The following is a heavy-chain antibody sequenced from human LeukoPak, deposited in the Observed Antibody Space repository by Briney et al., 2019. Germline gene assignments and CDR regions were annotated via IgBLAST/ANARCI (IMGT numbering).Heavy chain of an antibody. CDR1: KFTFNIYS. Sequence: GGSLRLSCAASKFTFNIYSMHWIRQAPGKGLEWVAAISYDGTDKYQTDSVKGRFSISRDNSKNTLYLQMNSLRAEDTAVYYCAKDLYKVGATSYYFDYWGQGTLVTVSS. CDR2: ISYDGTDK. D-gene: IGHD1-26*01. J-gene: IGHJ4*02. V-gene: IGHV3-30-3*01. CDR3: AKDLYKVGATSYYFDY.